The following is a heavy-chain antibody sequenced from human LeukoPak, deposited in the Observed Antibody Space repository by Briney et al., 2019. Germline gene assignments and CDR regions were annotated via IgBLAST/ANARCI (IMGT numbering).Heavy chain of an antibody. CDR3: ARSTIFGAYNWFAP. Sequence: SETLSLTCTVSGGSISSYYWSWIRQPAGRGLEWIGHIYTSGSTNYNPSLKSRVTMSVDTSKNQFSLKLSSVTAADTAVYYCARSTIFGAYNWFAPWGQGTLVTVSS. CDR2: IYTSGST. D-gene: IGHD3-3*01. J-gene: IGHJ5*02. CDR1: GGSISSYY. V-gene: IGHV4-4*07.